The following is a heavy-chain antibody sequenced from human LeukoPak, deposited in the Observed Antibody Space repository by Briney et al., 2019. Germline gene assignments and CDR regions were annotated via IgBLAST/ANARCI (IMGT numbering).Heavy chain of an antibody. J-gene: IGHJ4*02. CDR2: IKEDGGET. D-gene: IGHD2-21*01. V-gene: IGHV3-7*01. CDR3: ARPVNRLFLF. CDR1: GFSLSGDW. Sequence: HAGGSLRLSCVGSGFSLSGDWMTWVRQAPGTGLEWVANIKEDGGETYYVDSVKGRFTISRDNAKNSLYLQMNNLRAEDTAVYFCARPVNRLFLFWGPGTLVTVSS.